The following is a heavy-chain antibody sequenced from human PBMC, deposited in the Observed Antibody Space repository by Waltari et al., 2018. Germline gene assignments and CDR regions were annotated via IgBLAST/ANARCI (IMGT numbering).Heavy chain of an antibody. V-gene: IGHV4-34*01. D-gene: IGHD1-26*01. CDR2: ITHTGST. J-gene: IGHJ1*01. CDR1: GGSFSVYH. Sequence: QVQLQQWGAGLLKPSETLPLTCGVSGGSFSVYHWSWIRQPPGKGLEWIGEITHTGSTNYNPSLKGRVTISVDTSKNQFSLGLRSVTAAATAVYYCARGSPVWKLGVTRRKGNEYFQDWGQGTLVTVSS. CDR3: ARGSPVWKLGVTRRKGNEYFQD.